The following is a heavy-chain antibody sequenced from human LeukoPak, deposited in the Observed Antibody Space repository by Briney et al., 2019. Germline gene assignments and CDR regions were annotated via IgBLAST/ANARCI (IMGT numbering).Heavy chain of an antibody. CDR3: ARHESRGNWVDALDI. V-gene: IGHV5-51*01. CDR1: GYSFTSYW. J-gene: IGHJ3*02. CDR2: IYPGDSDT. Sequence: GESLKISCKGSGYSFTSYWIGWVRQMPGKGLEWMGMIYPGDSDTTYSPSFQGQVTISSDKSIGTAYLQWSSLKASDTAIYYCARHESRGNWVDALDIWGQGTMVTVSS. D-gene: IGHD4-23*01.